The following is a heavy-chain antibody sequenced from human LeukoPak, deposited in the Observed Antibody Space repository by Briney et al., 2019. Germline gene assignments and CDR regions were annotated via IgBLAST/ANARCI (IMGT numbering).Heavy chain of an antibody. V-gene: IGHV3-66*02. CDR2: IYSGGST. CDR1: GFTVSSNY. CDR3: ARDLEGPFDY. Sequence: GGSLRLSCEASGFTVSSNYMSWVRQAPGKGLEWVSVIYSGGSTYYADSVKGRFTISRDNSKNTLYLQMNSLRAEDTAVYYCARDLEGPFDYWGQGTLVTVSS. J-gene: IGHJ4*02.